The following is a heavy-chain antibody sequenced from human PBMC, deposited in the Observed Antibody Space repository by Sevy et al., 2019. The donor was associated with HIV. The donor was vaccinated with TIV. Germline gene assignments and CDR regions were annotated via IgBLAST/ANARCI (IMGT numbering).Heavy chain of an antibody. V-gene: IGHV3-30*18. CDR2: ITNDGTNK. CDR1: GFSFTAYA. J-gene: IGHJ4*02. CDR3: AKAGDLGPFDF. Sequence: GGSLRLSCAASGFSFTAYAIHWVRQAPGKGLEWLAVITNDGTNKFYADSVKGRFTVSRDNSRNTRSLQMDSLSTEDTAIYYCAKAGDLGPFDFWGMGTRVTVSS. D-gene: IGHD3-16*01.